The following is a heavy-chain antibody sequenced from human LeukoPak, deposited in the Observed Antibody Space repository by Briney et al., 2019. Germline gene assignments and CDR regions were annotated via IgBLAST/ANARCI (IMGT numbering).Heavy chain of an antibody. D-gene: IGHD6-6*01. CDR1: GGSISSYY. CDR2: IYTSGST. J-gene: IGHJ1*01. V-gene: IGHV4-4*07. CDR3: ARDGVYSSSSPYFQH. Sequence: SETLSLTCTVSGGSISSYYWSWIRQPAGKGLEWIGRIYTSGSTNYNPSLKSRVTMSVDTSKNQFSLKLSSVTAADTAVYYCARDGVYSSSSPYFQHWGQGTLVTVSS.